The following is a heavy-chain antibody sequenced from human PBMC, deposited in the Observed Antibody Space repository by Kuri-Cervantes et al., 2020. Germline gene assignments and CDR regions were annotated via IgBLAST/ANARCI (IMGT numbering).Heavy chain of an antibody. Sequence: GESLKISCAASGLPSSSYAMHWVRPAPGKGLEWVAVISYDGSNKYYADSVKGRFNISRDNYKNTLHLQMASLRAEDTAVYYCAKDRSPLNDSCSGGSCYFYSYGMDVWGQGTTVTVSS. CDR3: AKDRSPLNDSCSGGSCYFYSYGMDV. CDR2: ISYDGSNK. J-gene: IGHJ6*02. V-gene: IGHV3-30-3*01. CDR1: GLPSSSYA. D-gene: IGHD2-15*01.